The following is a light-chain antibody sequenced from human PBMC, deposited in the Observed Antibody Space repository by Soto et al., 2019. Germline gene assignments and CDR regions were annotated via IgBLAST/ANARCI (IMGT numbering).Light chain of an antibody. V-gene: IGLV2-14*01. J-gene: IGLJ2*01. Sequence: QSALAQPASVSGSPGQSITISCTGTSSDVGAYNYVSWYHQHHPGKAPELIIYDVTDRPSGVSTCFSGSKSGNTASLTISGLQAEDEGDYYCSSYTTIKTVIFGGGTKLTVL. CDR3: SSYTTIKTVI. CDR2: DVT. CDR1: SSDVGAYNY.